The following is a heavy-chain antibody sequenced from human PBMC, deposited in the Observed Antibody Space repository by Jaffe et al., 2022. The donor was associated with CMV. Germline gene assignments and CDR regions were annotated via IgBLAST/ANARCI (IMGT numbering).Heavy chain of an antibody. D-gene: IGHD2-15*01. CDR2: IYSGGST. Sequence: EVQLVETGGGLIQPGGSLRLSCAASGFTVSSNYMSWVRQAPGKGLEWVSVIYSGGSTYYADSVKGRFTISRDNSKNTLYLQMNSLRAEDTAVYYCARGSTRWFYYFDYWGQGTLVTVSS. V-gene: IGHV3-53*02. CDR1: GFTVSSNY. CDR3: ARGSTRWFYYFDY. J-gene: IGHJ4*02.